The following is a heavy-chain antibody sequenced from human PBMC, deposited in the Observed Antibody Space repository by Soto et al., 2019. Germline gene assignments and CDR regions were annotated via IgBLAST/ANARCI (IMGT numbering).Heavy chain of an antibody. CDR3: MNGWLDY. J-gene: IGHJ4*02. CDR2: ISVSGGST. CDR1: GFTFSNYV. V-gene: IGHV3-23*01. D-gene: IGHD6-19*01. Sequence: EVQLLESGGGLVQPGGSLRLSCAASGFTFSNYVMGWVRQAPGRGLEWVSGISVSGGSTFYVDSVKGRFTISRDNSKNTLYLQMNSLRAEDTAIYDCMNGWLDYWGQGTLVTVSS.